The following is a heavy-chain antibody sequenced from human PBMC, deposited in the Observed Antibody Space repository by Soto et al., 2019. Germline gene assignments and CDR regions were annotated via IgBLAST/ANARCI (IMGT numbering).Heavy chain of an antibody. J-gene: IGHJ4*02. CDR3: ARARIVVAGTIVDY. CDR1: GAALSSGGYF. V-gene: IGHV4-61*03. Sequence: LSLTCTVSGAALSSGGYFYTWVRQPPGKGLEWLGYIYYSGGTNYNPSLKSRVTISVDTSKNHFSLKLTSVTAADTAVYYCARARIVVAGTIVDYWGQGTLVTVSS. CDR2: IYYSGGT. D-gene: IGHD6-19*01.